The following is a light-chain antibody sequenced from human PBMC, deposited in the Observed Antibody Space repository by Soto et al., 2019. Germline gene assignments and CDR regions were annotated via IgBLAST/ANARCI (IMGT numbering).Light chain of an antibody. V-gene: IGLV2-14*01. CDR3: CLYVGATTYV. CDR1: SSDVGGYNH. CDR2: EVT. J-gene: IGLJ1*01. Sequence: QSALTQPASVSGSPGQSITLSCTGSSSDVGGYNHVSWYQHHPGKAPKLLIYEVTNRPSGVSNRFSGSESGNTASLTISGLQSEDEADYYCCLYVGATTYVFGTGTKVTVL.